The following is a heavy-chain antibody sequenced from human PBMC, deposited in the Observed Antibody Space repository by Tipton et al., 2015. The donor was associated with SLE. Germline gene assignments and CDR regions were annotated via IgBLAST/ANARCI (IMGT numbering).Heavy chain of an antibody. CDR3: ARKSTAMVTDAFDI. CDR1: GYSISSGHY. J-gene: IGHJ3*02. V-gene: IGHV4-38-2*01. D-gene: IGHD5-18*01. Sequence: TLSLTCAVSGYSISSGHYWGWIRQPPGKGLEWIGSLYPTGSSDYNPSLKSRLTISLDTSKNQFSLKLNSVTAADTAVYYCARKSTAMVTDAFDIWGQGTMVTVSS. CDR2: LYPTGSS.